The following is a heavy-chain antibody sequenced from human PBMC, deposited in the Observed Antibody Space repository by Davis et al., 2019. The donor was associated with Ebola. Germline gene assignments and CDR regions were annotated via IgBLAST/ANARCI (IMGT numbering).Heavy chain of an antibody. CDR2: IWYDGSNK. D-gene: IGHD1-26*01. CDR1: GFTFSSYG. J-gene: IGHJ4*02. CDR3: ARNRLGWKWELGY. V-gene: IGHV3-30*19. Sequence: GGSLRLSCAASGFTFSSYGMHWVRQAPGKGLEWVAVIWYDGSNKYYAASVKGRFTISRDNSKNTLYLQMNSLRAEDTAVYYCARNRLGWKWELGYWGQGTLVTVSS.